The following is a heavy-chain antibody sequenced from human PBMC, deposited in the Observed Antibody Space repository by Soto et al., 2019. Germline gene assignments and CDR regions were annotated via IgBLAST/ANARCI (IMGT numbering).Heavy chain of an antibody. CDR3: AKDGEGIAAAGPIDY. CDR1: GFTFSSYG. V-gene: IGHV3-30*18. J-gene: IGHJ4*02. D-gene: IGHD6-13*01. Sequence: QVQLVESGGGVVQPGRSLRLSCAASGFTFSSYGMHWVRQAPGKGLEWVAVISYDGSNKYYADSVKGRFTISRDNSKNTLYLQMNSLRAEDTAVYYCAKDGEGIAAAGPIDYWGQGTLVTVSS. CDR2: ISYDGSNK.